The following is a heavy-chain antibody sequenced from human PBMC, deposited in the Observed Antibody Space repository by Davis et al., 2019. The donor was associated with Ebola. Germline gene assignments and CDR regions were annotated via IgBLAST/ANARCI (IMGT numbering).Heavy chain of an antibody. CDR2: ISHDGSDK. CDR1: GFTFSTYG. V-gene: IGHV3-30*18. D-gene: IGHD3-3*01. CDR3: AKAANYYDFWSGYSPDYAMDV. J-gene: IGHJ6*02. Sequence: GESLKISCTASGFTFSTYGMHWVRQAPGKGLEWVALISHDGSDKYYADSVKGRFTISRDNSKNTLYLQMNSLRVEDTAVYYCAKAANYYDFWSGYSPDYAMDVWGQGTMVTVSS.